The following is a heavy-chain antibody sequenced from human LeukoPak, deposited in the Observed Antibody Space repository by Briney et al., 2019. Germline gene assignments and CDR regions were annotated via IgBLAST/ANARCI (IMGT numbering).Heavy chain of an antibody. J-gene: IGHJ4*02. D-gene: IGHD3-3*01. CDR1: GGSFSGYY. V-gene: IGHV4-34*01. CDR3: ASFGPNLDY. Sequence: SETLSLTCAVYGGSFSGYYWSWIRQPPGKGLEWIGEINHSGSTNYNPSLKSRITISVDTSKNQFSLKLSSVTAADTAVYYCASFGPNLDYWGQGTLVTVSS. CDR2: INHSGST.